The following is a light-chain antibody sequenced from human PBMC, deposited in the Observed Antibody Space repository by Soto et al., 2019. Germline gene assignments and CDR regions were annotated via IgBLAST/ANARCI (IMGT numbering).Light chain of an antibody. CDR3: QQRSTWPALT. J-gene: IGKJ4*01. Sequence: EIVLTQSPATLSLSPGERATLSCRASQSVSSYLAWYQQKPGQAPRLLIYDASNRATGIPARFSGSGSGTDFTLTISSLDPEDFAVYFCQQRSTWPALTFGGGTKVEIK. CDR2: DAS. CDR1: QSVSSY. V-gene: IGKV3-11*01.